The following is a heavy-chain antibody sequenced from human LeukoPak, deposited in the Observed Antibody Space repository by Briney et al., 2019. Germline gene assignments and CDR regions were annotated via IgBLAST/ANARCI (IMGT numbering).Heavy chain of an antibody. CDR3: ARDRPRYYFDY. CDR1: GGSFSRYY. Sequence: SETLSLTYAVYGGSFSRYYWTWIRQPPGKGLEWIGEINHSGSANYNPSLKSRVTISVDTSKNQFSLKLSSVTAADTAVYYCARDRPRYYFDYWGQGTLVTVSS. CDR2: INHSGSA. J-gene: IGHJ4*02. V-gene: IGHV4-34*01.